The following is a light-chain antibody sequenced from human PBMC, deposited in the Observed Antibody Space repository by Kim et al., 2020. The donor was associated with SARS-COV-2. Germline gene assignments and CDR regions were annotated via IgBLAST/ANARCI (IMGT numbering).Light chain of an antibody. V-gene: IGKV1-33*01. Sequence: ASVGDTVTITCQASQDVTNYLNWFQQKPGKASQLLIYDASTLETGVPSRFSGSGSGTEFTFTISSLQPEDVATYYCQHYDDLPLTFGGGTKVDIK. CDR3: QHYDDLPLT. CDR2: DAS. J-gene: IGKJ4*01. CDR1: QDVTNY.